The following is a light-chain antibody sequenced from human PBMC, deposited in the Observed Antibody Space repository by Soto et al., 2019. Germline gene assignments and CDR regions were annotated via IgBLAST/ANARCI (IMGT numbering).Light chain of an antibody. Sequence: EIVLTQSPGTLSLSPGERATLSCRASQSVSSSYLAWYQQKPGQAPRLLIYGASSRATGIPDRFSGSGSGTDFTLSISRLDAEDFAVYYWRQYGSSPWTFGQRTKVEIK. J-gene: IGKJ1*01. CDR3: RQYGSSPWT. CDR1: QSVSSSY. V-gene: IGKV3-20*01. CDR2: GAS.